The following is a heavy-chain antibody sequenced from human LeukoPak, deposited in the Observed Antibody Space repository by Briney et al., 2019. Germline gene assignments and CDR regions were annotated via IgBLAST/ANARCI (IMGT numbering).Heavy chain of an antibody. V-gene: IGHV3-23*01. D-gene: IGHD1-26*01. J-gene: IGHJ4*02. CDR3: AKGSIGIVGATMYFDF. CDR1: GFTFSSYA. CDR2: TSGSGDST. Sequence: GGSLRLSCAASGFTFSSYAMSWVRQAPGEGLEWVAVTSGSGDSTYYADSVKGRFTISRDNTKNTLYLQMKTLRVEDTAVYYCAKGSIGIVGATMYFDFWGQGALVTVSS.